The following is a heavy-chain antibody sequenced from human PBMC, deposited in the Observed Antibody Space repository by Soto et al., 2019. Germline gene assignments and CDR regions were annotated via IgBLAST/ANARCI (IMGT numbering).Heavy chain of an antibody. CDR2: IYTNGST. CDR3: ARGPHFYSSGWYGSPLDY. D-gene: IGHD6-19*01. Sequence: SLTCTVSGGSISYYYWSWIRQPAGKELEWIGRIYTNGSTNYNPSLKSRVTMSLDMSRNQFSLKLNSVTAADTAVYYCARGPHFYSSGWYGSPLDYWGQGTLVTVSS. V-gene: IGHV4-4*07. J-gene: IGHJ4*02. CDR1: GGSISYYY.